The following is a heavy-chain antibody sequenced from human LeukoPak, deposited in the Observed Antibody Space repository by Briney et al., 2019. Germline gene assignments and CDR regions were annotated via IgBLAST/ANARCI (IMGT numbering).Heavy chain of an antibody. CDR2: IYYSGST. CDR1: GGSISSSSYY. Sequence: SETLSLTCTVSGGSISSSSYYWSWIRQPPGKGLEWIGYIYYSGSTNYNPSLKSRVTISVDTSKNQFSLKLSSVTAADTAVYYCARTGAHGAFDIWGQGTMVTVSS. V-gene: IGHV4-61*05. CDR3: ARTGAHGAFDI. D-gene: IGHD1-26*01. J-gene: IGHJ3*02.